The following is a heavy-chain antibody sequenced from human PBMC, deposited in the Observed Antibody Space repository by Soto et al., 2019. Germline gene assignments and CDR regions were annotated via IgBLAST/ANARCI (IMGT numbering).Heavy chain of an antibody. CDR2: ISWSSGSL. V-gene: IGHV3-9*01. D-gene: IGHD3-3*01. Sequence: EVQLVESGGGLVQPGRSLRLSCAASGFTFDNYAIHWVRQAPGKGLEWVSGISWSSGSLGYADSVKGRFTISRDNAKNSLYLHMNSLRAEDTALYYCAKGVAGWYYFDYGGQGTLVTVSS. CDR1: GFTFDNYA. CDR3: AKGVAGWYYFDY. J-gene: IGHJ4*02.